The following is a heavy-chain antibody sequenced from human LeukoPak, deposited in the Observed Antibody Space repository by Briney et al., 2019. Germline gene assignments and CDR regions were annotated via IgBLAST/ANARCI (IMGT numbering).Heavy chain of an antibody. J-gene: IGHJ4*02. CDR3: ARRRAYCGGDCYSPYYFDY. CDR2: MNPNSDNT. V-gene: IGHV1-8*01. D-gene: IGHD2-21*02. Sequence: ASVKVSCKASGYTFTSYDINWVRQDTGQGLEWMGWMNPNSDNTGYAQKFQGRVTMTRNTSISTAYMELSSLRSEDTAVYYCARRRAYCGGDCYSPYYFDYWGQGTLVTVSS. CDR1: GYTFTSYD.